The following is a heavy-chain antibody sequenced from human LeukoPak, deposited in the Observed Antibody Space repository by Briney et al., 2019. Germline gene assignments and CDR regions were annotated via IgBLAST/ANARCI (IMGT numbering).Heavy chain of an antibody. CDR1: GFTFNNYA. CDR2: ISGSGGST. J-gene: IGHJ5*02. Sequence: QPGGSLRLSCAASGFTFNNYAMSWVRQAPGKGLEWASAISGSGGSTYYADSVKGRFTISRDNSKNTLYLQMNSLRAEDTAVYYCATDLIHYYGSGAKTWGQGTLVTVSS. D-gene: IGHD3-10*01. CDR3: ATDLIHYYGSGAKT. V-gene: IGHV3-23*01.